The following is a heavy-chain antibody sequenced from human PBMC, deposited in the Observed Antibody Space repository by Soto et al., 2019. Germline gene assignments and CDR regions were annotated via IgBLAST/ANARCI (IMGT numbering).Heavy chain of an antibody. CDR2: ISGSGSSS. J-gene: IGHJ4*02. D-gene: IGHD6-19*01. CDR3: AKCSPRYSSGLKAYYFDH. CDR1: EFTFSSYA. Sequence: GGSLRLSCAASEFTFSSYAMSWVRQAPGKGLEWVSAISGSGSSSYCADSVKGRFTISRDNSKNTLYLQMNSLRAEDTAVYYCAKCSPRYSSGLKAYYFDHWGQGTLVTVSS. V-gene: IGHV3-23*01.